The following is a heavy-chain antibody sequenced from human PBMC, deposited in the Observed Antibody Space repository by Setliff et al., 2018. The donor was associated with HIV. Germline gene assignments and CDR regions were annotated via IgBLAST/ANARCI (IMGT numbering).Heavy chain of an antibody. CDR3: ARGEQDFYDSSGYYSYYFDH. V-gene: IGHV1-69*13. D-gene: IGHD3-22*01. CDR2: IIPIFGTT. Sequence: SVKVSCKASGGTFSRYTISWVRQAPGQGLEWMGGIIPIFGTTNYAQRFQGRVSITADASTSTAYMELSSLRSEDTAMYFCARGEQDFYDSSGYYSYYFDHWGQGTLVTVSS. J-gene: IGHJ4*02. CDR1: GGTFSRYT.